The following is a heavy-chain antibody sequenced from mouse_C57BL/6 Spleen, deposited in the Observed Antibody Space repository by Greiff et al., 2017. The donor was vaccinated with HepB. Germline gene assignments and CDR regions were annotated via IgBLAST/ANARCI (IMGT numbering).Heavy chain of an antibody. CDR3: AREGGEYAYAMDY. CDR2: INPGSGGT. CDR1: GYAFTNYL. Sequence: QVQLQQSGAELVRPGTSVKVSCKASGYAFTNYLIEWVKQRPGQGLEWIGVINPGSGGTNYNEKFKGKATLTADKSSSTAYMQLSRLTSEDSAVYFCAREGGEYAYAMDYWGQGTSVTVSS. J-gene: IGHJ4*01. D-gene: IGHD2-13*01. V-gene: IGHV1-54*01.